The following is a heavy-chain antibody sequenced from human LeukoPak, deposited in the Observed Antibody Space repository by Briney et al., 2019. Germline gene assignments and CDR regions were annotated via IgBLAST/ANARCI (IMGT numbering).Heavy chain of an antibody. Sequence: SQTLSLTCTVSGGSIRSGSYYWSWIRQPAGKGLEWIGRIYTSGSTNYNPSLKSRVTISVDTSKNQFSLKLSSVTAADTAVYYCARGTFYCSNTSCYRGIYYYYGMDVWGQGTSVTVSS. V-gene: IGHV4-61*02. D-gene: IGHD2-2*01. J-gene: IGHJ6*02. CDR3: ARGTFYCSNTSCYRGIYYYYGMDV. CDR1: GGSIRSGSYY. CDR2: IYTSGST.